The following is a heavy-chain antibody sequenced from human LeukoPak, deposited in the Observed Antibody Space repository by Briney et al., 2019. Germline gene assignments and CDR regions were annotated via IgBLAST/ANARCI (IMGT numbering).Heavy chain of an antibody. J-gene: IGHJ4*02. D-gene: IGHD3-10*01. V-gene: IGHV3-7*01. CDR1: RFTFSAYW. Sequence: GGSLRLSCAASRFTFSAYWMHWVRQAPGKGLEWVANIKQDGSEKYYVDSVKGRFTISRDNAKNSLYLQMNSLRAEDTAVYYCARDPAPFVYYASDYWGQGTLVTVSS. CDR2: IKQDGSEK. CDR3: ARDPAPFVYYASDY.